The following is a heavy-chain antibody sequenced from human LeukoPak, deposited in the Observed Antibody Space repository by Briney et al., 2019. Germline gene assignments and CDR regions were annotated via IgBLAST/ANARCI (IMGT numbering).Heavy chain of an antibody. CDR2: MNPNSGNT. V-gene: IGHV1-8*01. CDR1: GYTFTSYD. Sequence: ASVKVSCKASGYTFTSYDINWVRQATGQGLEWMGRMNPNSGNTGYAQKFQGRVTMTRNTSISTAYMELSSLRSEDTAVYYCARDGIPWFGEYGMDVWGQGTTVTVSS. CDR3: ARDGIPWFGEYGMDV. D-gene: IGHD3-10*01. J-gene: IGHJ6*02.